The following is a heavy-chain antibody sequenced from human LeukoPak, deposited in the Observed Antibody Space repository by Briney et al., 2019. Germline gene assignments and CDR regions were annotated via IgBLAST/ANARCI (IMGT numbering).Heavy chain of an antibody. D-gene: IGHD2-15*01. Sequence: ETLSLTCTVSGGSISSYYWSWVRQAPGKGLEWVSVIYSGGSTYYADSVKGRFTISRHNSKNTLYLQMNSLRAEDTAVYYCAREFLDCSGGSCYSHDAFDIWGQGTMVTVSS. CDR1: GGSISSYY. J-gene: IGHJ3*02. CDR2: IYSGGST. V-gene: IGHV3-53*04. CDR3: AREFLDCSGGSCYSHDAFDI.